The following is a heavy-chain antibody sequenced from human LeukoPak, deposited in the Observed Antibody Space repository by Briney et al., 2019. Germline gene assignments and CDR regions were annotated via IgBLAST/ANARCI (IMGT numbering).Heavy chain of an antibody. V-gene: IGHV1-8*01. J-gene: IGHJ4*02. CDR2: MNPRSGNT. D-gene: IGHD2-15*01. CDR3: AKVVSGGHHDY. Sequence: ASVKVSCKASGYTFTNNDISWVRQAAGQGLEWMGWMNPRSGNTGYAQKFQGRVTMTRGTSITTAYMELSALRSEETAVYYCAKVVSGGHHDYWGQGTLVTVSS. CDR1: GYTFTNND.